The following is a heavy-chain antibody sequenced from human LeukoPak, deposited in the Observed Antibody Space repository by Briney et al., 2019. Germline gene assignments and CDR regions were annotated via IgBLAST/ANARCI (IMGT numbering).Heavy chain of an antibody. Sequence: GGSLRLSCVGSGFTFRSHAMSWVRQAPEKGLEFVSGIYENGGTTYYADSVKGRFSISRDNSKNTLYLQMDGLRGEDTAVYYCAKDFRIGYSAHFDYWGQGALVTVSS. J-gene: IGHJ4*02. CDR1: GFTFRSHA. V-gene: IGHV3-23*01. CDR2: IYENGGTT. D-gene: IGHD2-21*01. CDR3: AKDFRIGYSAHFDY.